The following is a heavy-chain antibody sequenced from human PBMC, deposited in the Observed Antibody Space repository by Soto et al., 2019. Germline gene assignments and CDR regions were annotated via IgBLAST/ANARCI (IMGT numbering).Heavy chain of an antibody. D-gene: IGHD7-27*01. J-gene: IGHJ4*02. CDR2: MSSSSGHT. Sequence: QVQLVQSGAEVKEPGASVKVSCKASGYTFTSYDFKWVREATGQGPEWMGWMSSSSGHTGYAQKFQGRITMTRNTSISTAYMELSSLRSEDTAVYYCARGPPKWGFDYWGQGVLVTVSS. CDR1: GYTFTSYD. V-gene: IGHV1-8*01. CDR3: ARGPPKWGFDY.